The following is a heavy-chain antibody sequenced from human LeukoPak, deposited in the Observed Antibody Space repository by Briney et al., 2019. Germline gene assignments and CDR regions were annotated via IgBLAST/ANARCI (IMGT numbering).Heavy chain of an antibody. CDR1: GFTFSSHA. V-gene: IGHV3-23*01. D-gene: IGHD2-2*01. Sequence: GGSLRLSCAASGFTFSSHAMNWVRQPPGKGLDWVSSIDKSGDGAFYADSAKGRFTISRDNSKNTLYLQMNSLRREDTAVYYCARRGGTSGWGPFDIWGQGTMVTVSS. CDR3: ARRGGTSGWGPFDI. CDR2: IDKSGDGA. J-gene: IGHJ3*02.